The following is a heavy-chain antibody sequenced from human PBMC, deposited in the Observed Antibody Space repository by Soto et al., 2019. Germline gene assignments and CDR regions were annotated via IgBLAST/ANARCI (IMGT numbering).Heavy chain of an antibody. Sequence: QLQLQESGPGLVKPSETLSLTCTVSGVSISNSSYYWGWIRRPPGKGLEWIGPISYSGITYYNPSLKSRVSTSVTTSKHHFSLKLTSVTAADTAVYYCARHGSNWGQGTLFTVPS. J-gene: IGHJ4*02. V-gene: IGHV4-39*01. CDR3: ARHGSN. CDR2: ISYSGIT. CDR1: GVSISNSSYY.